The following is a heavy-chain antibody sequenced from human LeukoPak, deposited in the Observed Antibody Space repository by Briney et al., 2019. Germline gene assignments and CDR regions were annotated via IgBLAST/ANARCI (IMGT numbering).Heavy chain of an antibody. D-gene: IGHD3-3*01. CDR2: IYYSGST. J-gene: IGHJ5*02. CDR3: ARRGRFLEWLNWFDP. CDR1: GGSINKYY. V-gene: IGHV4-59*12. Sequence: SETLSLTCTVSGGSINKYYWSWIRQSPGKGLEWIGYIYYSGSTNYNPSLKSRVTISVDTSKNQFSLKLSSVTAADTAVYYCARRGRFLEWLNWFDPWGQGTLVTVSS.